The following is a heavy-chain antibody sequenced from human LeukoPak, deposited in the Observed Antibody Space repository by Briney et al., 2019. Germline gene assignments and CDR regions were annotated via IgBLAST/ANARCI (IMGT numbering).Heavy chain of an antibody. CDR3: AKQGFGC. Sequence: PGGSLRLPCTASGFTLSSYAMSWVRQAPGEGLEWVSTISGSADNTNYAEAVKGRFTIPRDNSKNTMYLQMNSPRAEDTAVYYCAKQGFGCWGQGTLVTVSS. CDR1: GFTLSSYA. CDR2: ISGSADNT. J-gene: IGHJ4*02. V-gene: IGHV3-23*01.